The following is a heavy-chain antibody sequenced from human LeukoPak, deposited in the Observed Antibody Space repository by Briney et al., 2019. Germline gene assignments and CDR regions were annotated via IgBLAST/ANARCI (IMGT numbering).Heavy chain of an antibody. Sequence: ASVKVSCKASGYTFTSYGISWVRQAPGQGLEWMGWISAYNGNTNYAQKFQGRVTMTTDTSTSTAYMELRSLRSDDTAVYYCARDGYYDFWSRYYYGNDYWGQGTLVTVSS. CDR3: ARDGYYDFWSRYYYGNDY. V-gene: IGHV1-18*01. D-gene: IGHD3-3*01. CDR2: ISAYNGNT. J-gene: IGHJ4*02. CDR1: GYTFTSYG.